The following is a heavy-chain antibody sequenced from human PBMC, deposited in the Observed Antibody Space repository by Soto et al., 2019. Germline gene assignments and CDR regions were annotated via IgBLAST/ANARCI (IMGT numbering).Heavy chain of an antibody. V-gene: IGHV3-48*01. J-gene: IGHJ5*02. CDR2: ISSSSSTI. CDR1: GFTFSSYS. Sequence: GGSLRLSCAASGFTFSSYSMNWVRQAPGKGLEWISYISSSSSTIYYADSVKGRFTISRDNAKNSLYLQMNSLRAEDTAVYYCARHPERIAEIGWFDPWGQGTLVTVSS. CDR3: ARHPERIAEIGWFDP. D-gene: IGHD6-13*01.